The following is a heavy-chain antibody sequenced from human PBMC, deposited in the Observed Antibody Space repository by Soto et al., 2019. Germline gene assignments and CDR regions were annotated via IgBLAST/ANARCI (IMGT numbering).Heavy chain of an antibody. CDR2: ISGSGGST. V-gene: IGHV3-23*01. D-gene: IGHD3-22*01. CDR3: AKDRAGSGYLLGLDY. J-gene: IGHJ4*02. Sequence: EVQLLESGGGLVQPGGSLRLSCAASGFTFSSYAMSWVRQAPGKGLEWVSAISGSGGSTYYADSVKGRFTISRDNSKNTLDLQMNSLRAEDTAVYYCAKDRAGSGYLLGLDYWGQGTLVTVSS. CDR1: GFTFSSYA.